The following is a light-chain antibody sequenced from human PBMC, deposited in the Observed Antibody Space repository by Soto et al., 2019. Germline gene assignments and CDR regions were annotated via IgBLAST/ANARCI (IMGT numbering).Light chain of an antibody. V-gene: IGLV1-40*01. CDR2: SNN. Sequence: QSVLTQPPSVSGAPGQRVTISCTGSSSNIGAGYDVHWYQQLPGTAPKLLIYSNNNRPSGVPDRFSGSKSGTSASLAITGLQADEEDDYYCQSYDSSLSGAVFGGGTQLTVL. CDR3: QSYDSSLSGAV. CDR1: SSNIGAGYD. J-gene: IGLJ7*01.